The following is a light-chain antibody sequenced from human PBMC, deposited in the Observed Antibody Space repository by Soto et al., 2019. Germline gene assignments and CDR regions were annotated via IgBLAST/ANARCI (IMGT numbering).Light chain of an antibody. Sequence: VLTQSPATLSLSPGERATISCRASQSIHTSLAWYQQKPGQPPRLVVYDSTLRANGVPDRFGGSRSGTEFTLTINNLEPEDFAVYYYQQRNVWPPITFGQGTRLEIK. V-gene: IGKV3-11*01. CDR2: DST. CDR3: QQRNVWPPIT. J-gene: IGKJ5*01. CDR1: QSIHTS.